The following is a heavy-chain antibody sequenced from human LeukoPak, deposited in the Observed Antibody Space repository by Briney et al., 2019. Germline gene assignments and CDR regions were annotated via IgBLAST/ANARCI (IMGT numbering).Heavy chain of an antibody. V-gene: IGHV3-15*01. CDR1: GFSFINAW. J-gene: IGHJ4*02. Sequence: GGSLRLSCSASGFSFINAWMNWFRQAPGKGREGVGRTKSKTDGGTTDYAALVKGRFTISRDDSKNTVYLQMNSLKTEDTAVYYCTTDMGDSGDYGRDYWGQGTLVTVSS. D-gene: IGHD4-17*01. CDR2: TKSKTDGGTT. CDR3: TTDMGDSGDYGRDY.